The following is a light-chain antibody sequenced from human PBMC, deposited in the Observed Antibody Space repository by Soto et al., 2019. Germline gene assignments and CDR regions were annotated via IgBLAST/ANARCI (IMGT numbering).Light chain of an antibody. CDR3: QQYEKFSPT. V-gene: IGKV1-33*01. CDR1: QDIANS. J-gene: IGKJ5*01. CDR2: DAS. Sequence: DIQMTQSPSSLSASIGDRVILTCQASQDIANSLNWYQHKPGKAPKVLIYDASNLERGVPARFSGSGSGTDFSFTISSLQPEDCATYYCQQYEKFSPTFGQGTRLEI.